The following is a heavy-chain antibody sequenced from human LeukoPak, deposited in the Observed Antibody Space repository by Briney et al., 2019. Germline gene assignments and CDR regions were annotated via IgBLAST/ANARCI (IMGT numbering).Heavy chain of an antibody. D-gene: IGHD1-14*01. CDR1: GFTFDDYA. Sequence: GGSLRLSCAASGFTFDDYAMHWVRQAPGKGLEWISLITGDGGSTYYADSVKGRFTISRDNSKNSLYLQMNSLRREDTALYYCARTGNFDYWGQGTPVTVSS. CDR3: ARTGNFDY. V-gene: IGHV3-43*02. CDR2: ITGDGGST. J-gene: IGHJ4*02.